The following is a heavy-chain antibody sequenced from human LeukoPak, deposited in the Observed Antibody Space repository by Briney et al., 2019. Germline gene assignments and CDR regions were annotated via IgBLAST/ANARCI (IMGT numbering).Heavy chain of an antibody. V-gene: IGHV4-31*03. Sequence: PSETLSLTCTVSGGSISSGDYYWSWIRQHPGKGLERIGYIYYSGSTYYNPSLKSRVTISVDTSKNQFSLKLSSVTAADTAVYYCARDQSATVFLFDYWGQGTLVTVSS. CDR1: GGSISSGDYY. CDR3: ARDQSATVFLFDY. J-gene: IGHJ4*02. D-gene: IGHD4-17*01. CDR2: IYYSGST.